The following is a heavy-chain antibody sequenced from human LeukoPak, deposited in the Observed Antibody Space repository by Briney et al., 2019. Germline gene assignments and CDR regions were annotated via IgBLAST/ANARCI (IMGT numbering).Heavy chain of an antibody. CDR2: INHSGST. CDR3: ARAALYYDSSGYYRSRYFQH. V-gene: IGHV4-34*01. J-gene: IGHJ1*01. Sequence: SETLSLTCTVSGGSISSYYWSWIRQPPGKGLEWIGEINHSGSTNYNPSLKSRVTISVDTSKNQFSLKLSSVTAADTAVYYCARAALYYDSSGYYRSRYFQHWGQGTLVTVSS. CDR1: GGSISSYY. D-gene: IGHD3-22*01.